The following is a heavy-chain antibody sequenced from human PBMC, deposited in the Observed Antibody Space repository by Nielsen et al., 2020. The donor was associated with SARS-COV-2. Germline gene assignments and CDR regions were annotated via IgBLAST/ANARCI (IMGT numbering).Heavy chain of an antibody. CDR3: ARADDYDILTGYLGGFDY. Sequence: GGSLRLSCAASGFTFSSYGMHWVRQAPGKGLEWVAVISYDGSNKYYADSVKGRFTISRDNSKNTLYLQMNSLRAEDTAVYYCARADDYDILTGYLGGFDYWGQGTLVTVSS. J-gene: IGHJ4*02. D-gene: IGHD3-9*01. V-gene: IGHV3-30*19. CDR1: GFTFSSYG. CDR2: ISYDGSNK.